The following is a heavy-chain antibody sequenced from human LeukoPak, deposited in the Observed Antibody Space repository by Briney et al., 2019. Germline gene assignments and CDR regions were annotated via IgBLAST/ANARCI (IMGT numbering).Heavy chain of an antibody. CDR2: IYYSGST. D-gene: IGHD3-3*01. CDR1: GGSISSGDYY. CDR3: ARVWGASYYDFWSGYYEEV. Sequence: PSQTPSLTCTVSGGSISSGDYYWSWIRQPPGKGLEWIGYIYYSGSTYYNPSLKSRVTISVDTSKNQFSLKLSSVTAADTAVYYCARVWGASYYDFWSGYYEEVWGQGTMVTVSS. J-gene: IGHJ3*01. V-gene: IGHV4-30-4*01.